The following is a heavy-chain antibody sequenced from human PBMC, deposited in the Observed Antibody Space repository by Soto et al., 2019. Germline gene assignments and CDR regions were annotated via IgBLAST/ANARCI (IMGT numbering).Heavy chain of an antibody. CDR2: IYYSGSA. J-gene: IGHJ6*03. CDR3: AAAVPAEYVFPYYYMDV. D-gene: IGHD3-16*01. V-gene: IGHV4-59*01. Sequence: QVQLQESGPGLVKPSETLSLTCTVSGASISSYHWSWIRQTPGKGLEWIGSIYYSGSANYNPSLKSRVTFAVDTSKNQVSLKLSSVTAADTGVDYCAAAVPAEYVFPYYYMDVWGKGTTVTVSS. CDR1: GASISSYH.